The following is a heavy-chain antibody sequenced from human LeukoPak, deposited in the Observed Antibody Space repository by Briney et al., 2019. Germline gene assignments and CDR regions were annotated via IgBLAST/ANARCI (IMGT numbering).Heavy chain of an antibody. CDR3: ARDVWDYYDSSGYPGDYYYGMDV. J-gene: IGHJ6*02. V-gene: IGHV3-7*01. D-gene: IGHD3-22*01. CDR1: GFTFSSYW. CDR2: INQDGSEK. Sequence: PGGSLRLSCTASGFTFSSYWMSWVRQAPGKGLEWVANINQDGSEKYYVDSVKGRFTISRDNAKNSLYLQMNSLRAEDTAVYYCARDVWDYYDSSGYPGDYYYGMDVWGQGTTVTVS.